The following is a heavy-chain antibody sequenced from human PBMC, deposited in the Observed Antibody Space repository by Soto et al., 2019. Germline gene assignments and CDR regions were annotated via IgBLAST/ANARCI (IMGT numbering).Heavy chain of an antibody. J-gene: IGHJ6*02. CDR3: AKDSLAVAGTGAYYYYGMDV. CDR1: GFTFSSYG. CDR2: ISYDGSNK. D-gene: IGHD6-19*01. V-gene: IGHV3-30*18. Sequence: GGSLRLSCAASGFTFSSYGMHWVRQAPGKGLEWVAVISYDGSNKYYADSVKGRFTISRDNSKNTLYLQMNSLRAEDTAVYYCAKDSLAVAGTGAYYYYGMDVWGQGTTVTV.